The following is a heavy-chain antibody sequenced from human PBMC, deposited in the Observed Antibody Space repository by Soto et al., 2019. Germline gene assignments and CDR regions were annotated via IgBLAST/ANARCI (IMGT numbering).Heavy chain of an antibody. CDR3: VKGRLTYYYYGMDV. V-gene: IGHV4-59*01. J-gene: IGHJ6*02. Sequence: SETLSLTCSVSGASISSYYWSWFRQAPGKGLEYIGYIHNGERTNYNPSLESRVTISADTSKNQFSLRLSSLRAEDTAVYYCVKGRLTYYYYGMDVWGQGTTVTVSS. CDR1: GASISSYY. D-gene: IGHD2-8*01. CDR2: IHNGERT.